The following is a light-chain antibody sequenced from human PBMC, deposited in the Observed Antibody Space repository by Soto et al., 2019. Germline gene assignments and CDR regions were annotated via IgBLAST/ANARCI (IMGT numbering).Light chain of an antibody. CDR1: SSDVGAFNY. CDR3: NSYTSNNTYV. CDR2: DVS. Sequence: VLTXPASVSGSPGQAITISCSGTSSDVGAFNYVSWYQQHPGKAPKLMIYDVSNRPSGVSNRFSGSKSGNTASLTISGLRAEDEADYYCNSYTSNNTYVFGTGTKVTVL. J-gene: IGLJ1*01. V-gene: IGLV2-14*03.